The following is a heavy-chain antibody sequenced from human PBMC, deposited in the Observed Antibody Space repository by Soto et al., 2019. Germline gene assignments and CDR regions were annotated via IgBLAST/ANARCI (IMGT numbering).Heavy chain of an antibody. CDR2: ISGSSTYT. CDR3: ARDGRGGYDDY. V-gene: IGHV3-11*05. J-gene: IGHJ4*02. CDR1: GFTFSDYY. D-gene: IGHD5-12*01. Sequence: QVRLVESGGGLVKPGGSLRLSCAVSGFTFSDYYMNWIRQAPGKGLEWVSYISGSSTYTNYADSVKGRFTISRDNAKNSLYLQMNSLRADDTAVYYCARDGRGGYDDYWGQGTLVTVSS.